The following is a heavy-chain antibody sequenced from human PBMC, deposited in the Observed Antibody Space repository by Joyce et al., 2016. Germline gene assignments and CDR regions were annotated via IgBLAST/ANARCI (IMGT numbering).Heavy chain of an antibody. J-gene: IGHJ4*02. CDR3: ATRRVTTGNFFDY. CDR2: IYYTRTT. Sequence: LQLQASGPGLVKPSETLSVTCAASGDSIRSGYYYCGWIRQSPGKRLEWIGSIYYTRTTYYNPSLKSRVTLSVDTSKNQFSLRLSSVTAADTAVYYCATRRVTTGNFFDYWGQGTLVTVSS. CDR1: GDSIRSGYYY. D-gene: IGHD1-1*01. V-gene: IGHV4-39*01.